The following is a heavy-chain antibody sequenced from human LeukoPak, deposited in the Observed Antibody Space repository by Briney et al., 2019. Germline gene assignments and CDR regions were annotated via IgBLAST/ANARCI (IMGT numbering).Heavy chain of an antibody. D-gene: IGHD3-10*01. CDR2: IYPGDSDT. CDR1: GYNFTIYW. CDR3: ARSVYGSGSNFDY. Sequence: GVSLKISCKGSGYNFTIYWIGWVRQMPGKGLEWMGIIYPGDSDTRYSPSFQGQVTISADKSINTAYLQWSSLKASDTAMYYCARSVYGSGSNFDYWGQGTLVTVSS. J-gene: IGHJ4*02. V-gene: IGHV5-51*01.